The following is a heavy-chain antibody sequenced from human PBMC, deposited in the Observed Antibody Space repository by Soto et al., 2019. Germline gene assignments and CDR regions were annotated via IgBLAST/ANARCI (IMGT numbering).Heavy chain of an antibody. Sequence: QVQLVESGGGVVQPGRSLRLSCAASGFTFSSYGMHWVRQAPGKGLEWVAVISYDGSNKYYADSVKGRFTISRDNFKNTLYLQMNSRRAEDTAVYYCEKLPAAKGLTKKNWFDPWGQGTLVTVSS. CDR3: EKLPAAKGLTKKNWFDP. V-gene: IGHV3-30*18. CDR1: GFTFSSYG. CDR2: ISYDGSNK. J-gene: IGHJ5*02. D-gene: IGHD2-2*01.